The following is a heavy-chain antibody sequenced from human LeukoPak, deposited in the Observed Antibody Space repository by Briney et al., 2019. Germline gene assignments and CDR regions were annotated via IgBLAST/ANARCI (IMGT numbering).Heavy chain of an antibody. CDR3: TRGGSAFDI. D-gene: IGHD5-12*01. V-gene: IGHV6-1*01. Sequence: SQTLSLTFAISGDSVSSNSAAWNWIRPSPSRGLEWLGRTYYRSKWYNEYAVSVKGRITVNPDTSKNQFSLQLNSVTPEDTAVYYCTRGGSAFDIWGRGTMVTVSS. J-gene: IGHJ3*02. CDR1: GDSVSSNSAA. CDR2: TYYRSKWYN.